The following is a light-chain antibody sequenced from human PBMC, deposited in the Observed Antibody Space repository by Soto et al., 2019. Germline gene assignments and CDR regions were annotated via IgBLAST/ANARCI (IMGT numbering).Light chain of an antibody. J-gene: IGKJ4*01. CDR1: QSIDNTD. CDR3: QRYGTSFT. V-gene: IGKV3-20*01. Sequence: EIVLTQSPDTLSLSPGERATRSCRASQSIDNTDLAWDQHKCGQAPRLLIYSASTRATGIPDRFSGSGSGTEFTLTIRRLEPEDFAVYYCQRYGTSFTFGGRTKVEIK. CDR2: SAS.